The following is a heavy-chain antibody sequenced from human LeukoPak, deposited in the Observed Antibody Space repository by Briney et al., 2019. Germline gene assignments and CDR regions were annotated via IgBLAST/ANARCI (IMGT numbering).Heavy chain of an antibody. CDR2: IYTSGST. V-gene: IGHV4-4*07. D-gene: IGHD1-1*01. CDR1: GGSISSYY. Sequence: SETLSLTCTVSGGSISSYYWSWIRQPAGKGLEWIGRIYTSGSTNYNPSLKSRVTMSVDTSKNQFSLKLSSVTAADTAVYYCARAGGTGTYPPPLFDYWGQGTLVTVSS. J-gene: IGHJ4*02. CDR3: ARAGGTGTYPPPLFDY.